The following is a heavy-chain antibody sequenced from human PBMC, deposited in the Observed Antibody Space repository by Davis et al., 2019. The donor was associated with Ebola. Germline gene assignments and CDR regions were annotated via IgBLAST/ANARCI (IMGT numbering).Heavy chain of an antibody. D-gene: IGHD4-23*01. CDR3: ARGPSTGNSFTY. Sequence: GESLKISCAASGFTFSSYWMSWVRQAPGKGLEWVANIKQDGSEKYYVDSLKGRFTISRDNAKNLLSLQMNGLRAEDTAFYYCARGPSTGNSFTYWGRGTLVTVSS. CDR1: GFTFSSYW. J-gene: IGHJ4*02. CDR2: IKQDGSEK. V-gene: IGHV3-7*02.